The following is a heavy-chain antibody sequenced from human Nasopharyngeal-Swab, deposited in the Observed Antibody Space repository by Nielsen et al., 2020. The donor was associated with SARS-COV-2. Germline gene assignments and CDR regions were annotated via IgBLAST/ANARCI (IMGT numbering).Heavy chain of an antibody. CDR2: ISSSSSYT. D-gene: IGHD3-9*01. CDR3: ARVSPPLLTGPYYYYGMDV. J-gene: IGHJ6*02. CDR1: GFTFSDYY. Sequence: LTCAASGFTFSDYYMSWIRQAPGKGLEWVSYISSSSSYTNYADSVKSRFTISRDNAKNSLYLQMNSLRAEDTAVYYCARVSPPLLTGPYYYYGMDVWGQGTTVTVSS. V-gene: IGHV3-11*06.